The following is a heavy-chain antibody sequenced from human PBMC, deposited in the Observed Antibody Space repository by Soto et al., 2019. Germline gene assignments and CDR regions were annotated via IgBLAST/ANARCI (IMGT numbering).Heavy chain of an antibody. CDR2: INHSGST. Sequence: QVQLQQWGAGLLKPSETLSLTCAVYGGSFSGYFWNWIRQPPGKGLEWIGEINHSGSTNYNPSLKRRVTISVATCKSHFSLKLSSVTAADTAVSYCASGAPRYCSGSSCFSGRAYWGQGALVAVSS. J-gene: IGHJ4*02. D-gene: IGHD2-15*01. CDR1: GGSFSGYF. CDR3: ASGAPRYCSGSSCFSGRAY. V-gene: IGHV4-34*01.